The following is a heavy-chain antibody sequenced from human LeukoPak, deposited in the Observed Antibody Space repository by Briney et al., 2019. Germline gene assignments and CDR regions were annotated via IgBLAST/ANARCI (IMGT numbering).Heavy chain of an antibody. CDR1: GYTFTGYY. CDR3: ARATAENDY. CDR2: SYPKSGGT. J-gene: IGHJ4*02. V-gene: IGHV1-2*02. D-gene: IGHD1-14*01. Sequence: ASVKVSCKASGYTFTGYYMHWVRQAPGKGLEWVGGSYPKSGGTNYLQKFQGRVTMTRDTSISTAYMELSRLRSDDTAVYYCARATAENDYWGQGTLVTVSS.